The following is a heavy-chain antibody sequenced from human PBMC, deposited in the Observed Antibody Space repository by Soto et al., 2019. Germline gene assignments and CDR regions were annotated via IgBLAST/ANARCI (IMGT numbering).Heavy chain of an antibody. D-gene: IGHD6-6*01. J-gene: IGHJ4*02. CDR3: ARSSSSRRGGFDY. Sequence: GGSLRLSCGASGLTFSSYDMHWVRHATGKGLEWVSAIGTAGDTYYPGSVKGRFTISRENAKNSLYLQMNSLRAEDTAVYYCARSSSSRRGGFDYWGQGTLVTVSS. V-gene: IGHV3-13*01. CDR2: IGTAGDT. CDR1: GLTFSSYD.